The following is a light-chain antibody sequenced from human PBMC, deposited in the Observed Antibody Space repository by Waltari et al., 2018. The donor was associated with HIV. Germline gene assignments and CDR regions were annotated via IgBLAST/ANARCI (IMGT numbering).Light chain of an antibody. J-gene: IGLJ2*01. CDR3: QSTDSSGTYVI. CDR1: TLPKQY. CDR2: KDS. Sequence: SYELTQPPSVSVSPGQTARITCSGDTLPKQYAFWYQQKPGQAPVLVMYKDSERPSGIPERFSGSSLGTQVTLTVSGVQAEDEAAYYCQSTDSSGTYVIFGGGTKLTVL. V-gene: IGLV3-25*03.